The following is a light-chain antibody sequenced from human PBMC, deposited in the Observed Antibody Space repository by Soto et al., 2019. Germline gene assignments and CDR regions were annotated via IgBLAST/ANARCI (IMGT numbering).Light chain of an antibody. V-gene: IGLV2-14*02. CDR2: EGS. J-gene: IGLJ1*01. CDR3: CSYTSSSTLWV. Sequence: QSALTQPASVSGSPGQSITISCTGTSSDVGSYNLVSWYQQHPGKAPKLMIYEGSKRPSGVSNRFSGSKSGNTASLTISGLQDEDEADYYCCSYTSSSTLWVFGSGTKVTVL. CDR1: SSDVGSYNL.